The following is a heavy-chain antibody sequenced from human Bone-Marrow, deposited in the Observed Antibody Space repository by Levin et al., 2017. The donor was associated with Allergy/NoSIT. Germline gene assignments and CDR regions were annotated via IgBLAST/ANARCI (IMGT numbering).Heavy chain of an antibody. Sequence: SVKVSCKASGGTFSSYAISWVRQAPGQGLEWMGGIIPIFGTANYAQKFQGRVTITADKSTSTAYMELSSLRSEDTAVYYCARVDYYGSENDYWGQGTLVTVSS. D-gene: IGHD3-10*01. J-gene: IGHJ4*02. CDR2: IIPIFGTA. CDR3: ARVDYYGSENDY. CDR1: GGTFSSYA. V-gene: IGHV1-69*06.